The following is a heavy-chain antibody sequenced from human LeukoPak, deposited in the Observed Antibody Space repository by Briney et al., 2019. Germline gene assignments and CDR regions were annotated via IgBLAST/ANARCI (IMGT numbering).Heavy chain of an antibody. D-gene: IGHD3-10*02. V-gene: IGHV3-43*01. Sequence: TGGSLRLSCATSGFNFHRYTIHWVRQAPGKGLEWVSLAGWAGGTTYYSDSVRGRFTISRDSGRNSVYLQMNGLTTDDTAFYFCAKELDTMFFDYWGQGALVTVSS. J-gene: IGHJ4*02. CDR1: GFNFHRYT. CDR2: AGWAGGTT. CDR3: AKELDTMFFDY.